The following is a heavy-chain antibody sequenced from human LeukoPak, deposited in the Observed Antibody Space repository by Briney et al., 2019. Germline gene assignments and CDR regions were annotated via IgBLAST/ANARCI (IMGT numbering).Heavy chain of an antibody. Sequence: SETLSLTCTVSGYSISTGYYWGWIRQPPGKGLEWIGDFYHSGKTYYNPSLKSRLTISVDTSRNQFSLTVRSVTAADTAVYYCARVRYFDFSGYYYDFDPWGQGTLVTVSS. V-gene: IGHV4-38-2*02. J-gene: IGHJ5*02. D-gene: IGHD3-22*01. CDR3: ARVRYFDFSGYYYDFDP. CDR1: GYSISTGYY. CDR2: FYHSGKT.